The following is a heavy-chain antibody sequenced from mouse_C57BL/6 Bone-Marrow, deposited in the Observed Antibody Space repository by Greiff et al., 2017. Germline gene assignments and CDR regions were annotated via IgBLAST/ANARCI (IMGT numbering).Heavy chain of an antibody. V-gene: IGHV10-1*01. Sequence: EVKLVESGGGLVQPKGSLKLSCAASGFSFNTYAMNWVRQAPGKGLEWVARIRSKSNNYATYYADSVKDRFTISRDDSESMLYLQMNNLKTEDTAMYYCVRIWWGASMDYWGQGTSVTVSS. CDR3: VRIWWGASMDY. J-gene: IGHJ4*01. CDR2: IRSKSNNYAT. CDR1: GFSFNTYA. D-gene: IGHD1-1*02.